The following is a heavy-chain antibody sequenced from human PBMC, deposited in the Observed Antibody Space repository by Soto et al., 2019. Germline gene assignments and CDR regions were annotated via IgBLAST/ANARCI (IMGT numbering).Heavy chain of an antibody. CDR3: ARVWTTVTNWFDP. CDR2: IYHSGST. V-gene: IGHV4-4*02. CDR1: GGSISSSNW. D-gene: IGHD4-17*01. J-gene: IGHJ5*02. Sequence: SETLSLTCAVSGGSISSSNWWSWVRQPPGKGLEWIGEIYHSGSTNYNPYLKSRVTKSVDKSKNQFSLKLSSVTAADTAVYYCARVWTTVTNWFDPWGQGTLVTVSS.